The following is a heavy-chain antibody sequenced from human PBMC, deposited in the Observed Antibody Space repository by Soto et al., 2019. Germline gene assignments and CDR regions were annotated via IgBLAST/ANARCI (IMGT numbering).Heavy chain of an antibody. CDR2: IYWDDDK. CDR3: AHLVVAGITYCFDS. D-gene: IGHD2-15*01. CDR1: GFSLSTSGVG. J-gene: IGHJ4*02. V-gene: IGHV2-5*02. Sequence: QITLKESGPPLVKPTQTLTLTCTFSGFSLSTSGVGVGWIRQPPGKALEWLTFIYWDDDKRNSPFLKSRLTITKDTSKNQVVLTMTNMDPVDTATYYCAHLVVAGITYCFDSWGQGTLVTVSS.